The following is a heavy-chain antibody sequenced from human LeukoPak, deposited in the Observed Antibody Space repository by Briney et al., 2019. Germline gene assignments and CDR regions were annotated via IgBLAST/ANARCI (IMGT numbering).Heavy chain of an antibody. Sequence: SETLSLTCTVSGSSISSGSYYWSWIRQPAGKGLEWIGRIYTSGSTNYNPSLKSRVTISVDTSKNQFSLKLSSVTAADTAVYYCARATDDYVWGSYRSYPAWYFDLRGRGTLVTVSS. V-gene: IGHV4-61*02. CDR2: IYTSGST. CDR3: ARATDDYVWGSYRSYPAWYFDL. CDR1: GSSISSGSYY. J-gene: IGHJ2*01. D-gene: IGHD3-16*02.